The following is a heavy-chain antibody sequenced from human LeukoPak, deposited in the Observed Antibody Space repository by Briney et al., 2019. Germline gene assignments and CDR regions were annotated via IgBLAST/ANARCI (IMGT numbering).Heavy chain of an antibody. V-gene: IGHV4-59*01. Sequence: NPSETLSLTCTVSGGSISGYSWSWIRQPPGKGLEWIGYIYYSGSTNYNPSLKSRVTISVDTSKNHFSLKLTSLTAADTAVYYCARGPWYFDLWGRGTLVTVSS. CDR3: ARGPWYFDL. CDR1: GGSISGYS. CDR2: IYYSGST. J-gene: IGHJ2*01.